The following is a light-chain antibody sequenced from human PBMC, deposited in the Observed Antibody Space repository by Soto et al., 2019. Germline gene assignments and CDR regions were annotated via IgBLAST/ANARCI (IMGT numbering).Light chain of an antibody. CDR3: QQYNNWPWT. Sequence: IVMTQSPATLSVSPGGRATLSCRASQSISDTLAWYQQKPGQAPRLLIHGASTRATGFPARFSGSGSGTDFTLTISSLQSEDFAVYYCQQYNNWPWTFGQGTKGAIK. CDR2: GAS. J-gene: IGKJ1*01. CDR1: QSISDT. V-gene: IGKV3-15*01.